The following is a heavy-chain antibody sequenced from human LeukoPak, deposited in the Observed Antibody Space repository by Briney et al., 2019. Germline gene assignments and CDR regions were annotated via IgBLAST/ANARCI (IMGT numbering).Heavy chain of an antibody. CDR2: IGTNGGGT. D-gene: IGHD3-22*01. V-gene: IGHV3-64D*09. Sequence: GGSLRLSCSASGFTFSGCAMHWVRQAPGKGLEYVSAIGTNGGGTYYADSVKGRFTISRDNSKSTLYLQMSSLRSEDTAVYYCVKDRGSIIVVDFDAFDIWGQGTMVTVSS. CDR3: VKDRGSIIVVDFDAFDI. J-gene: IGHJ3*02. CDR1: GFTFSGCA.